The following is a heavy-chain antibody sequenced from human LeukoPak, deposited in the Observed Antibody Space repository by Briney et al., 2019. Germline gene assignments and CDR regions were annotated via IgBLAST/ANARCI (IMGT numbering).Heavy chain of an antibody. Sequence: SETLSLTCTVSGGSISSYYWSWIRQPPGKGLEWIGYIYYSGSTNYNPSLKSRVTISVDTSKNQFSLKLSSVTAADTAVYYCARVKAYYYDSSGYYPQHDAFDIWCQGTMVTVSS. CDR3: ARVKAYYYDSSGYYPQHDAFDI. J-gene: IGHJ3*02. CDR2: IYYSGST. CDR1: GGSISSYY. D-gene: IGHD3-22*01. V-gene: IGHV4-59*08.